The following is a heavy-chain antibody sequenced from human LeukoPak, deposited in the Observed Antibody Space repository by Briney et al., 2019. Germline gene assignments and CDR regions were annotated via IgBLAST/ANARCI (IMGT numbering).Heavy chain of an antibody. CDR1: GYTFTGYY. CDR2: INPNSGGT. Sequence: ASVKVSCKGSGYTFTGYYMHWVRQAPGQGLEWMGWINPNSGGTNYAQKFQGWVTMTRDTSISTAYMELSRLRSDDTAVYYCARTIGGYTPDYYGMDVWGQGTTVTVSS. D-gene: IGHD2-8*01. CDR3: ARTIGGYTPDYYGMDV. J-gene: IGHJ6*02. V-gene: IGHV1-2*04.